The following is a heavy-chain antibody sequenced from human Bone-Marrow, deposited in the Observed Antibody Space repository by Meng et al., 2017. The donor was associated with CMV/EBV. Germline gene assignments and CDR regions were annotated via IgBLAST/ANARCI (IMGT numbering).Heavy chain of an antibody. J-gene: IGHJ4*02. CDR3: ARDRFGSTSCYNDY. CDR1: GFTFSSYS. V-gene: IGHV3-48*04. D-gene: IGHD2-2*02. CDR2: ISSSSSTI. Sequence: GESLKISCAASGFTFSSYSMNWVRQAPGKGLEWVSYISSSSSTIYYADSVKGRFTISRDNAKNSLYLQMNSLRAEDTAVYYCARDRFGSTSCYNDYWGQGTLVTVSS.